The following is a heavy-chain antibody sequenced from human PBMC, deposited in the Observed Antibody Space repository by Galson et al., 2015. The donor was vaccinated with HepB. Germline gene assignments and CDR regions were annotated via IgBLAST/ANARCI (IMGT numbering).Heavy chain of an antibody. Sequence: SLRLSCAASGFTFSSYAMHWVRQAPGKGLEWVAVISYDGSNKYYADSVKGRFTISRDNSKNTLYLQTNSLRAEDTAVYYCARDLGAYSSSWGAYYYYYYGMDVWGQGTTVTVSS. V-gene: IGHV3-30-3*01. J-gene: IGHJ6*02. CDR1: GFTFSSYA. CDR2: ISYDGSNK. D-gene: IGHD6-13*01. CDR3: ARDLGAYSSSWGAYYYYYYGMDV.